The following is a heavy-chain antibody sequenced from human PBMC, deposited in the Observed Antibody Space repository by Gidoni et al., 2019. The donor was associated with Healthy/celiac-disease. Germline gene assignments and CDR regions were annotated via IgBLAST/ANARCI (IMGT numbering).Heavy chain of an antibody. CDR2: IIPIFGTA. V-gene: IGHV1-69*01. CDR1: GGTFSSYA. Sequence: QVQLVQSGAEVKKPGSPVKVSCKASGGTFSSYAISWLLQAPGQGLEWMGGIIPIFGTANYAQKFQGRVTITADESTSTAYMELSSLRAEDTAVYYCARDSYSGERSSTSWYYYYGMDVWGQGTTVTVSS. J-gene: IGHJ6*02. D-gene: IGHD2-2*01. CDR3: ARDSYSGERSSTSWYYYYGMDV.